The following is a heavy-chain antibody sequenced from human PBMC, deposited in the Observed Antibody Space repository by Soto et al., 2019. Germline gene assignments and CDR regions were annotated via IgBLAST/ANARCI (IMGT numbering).Heavy chain of an antibody. CDR2: IRSKANSYAT. V-gene: IGHV3-73*01. CDR3: TRGRGYDYIWGSYRPVYFDY. CDR1: GFTFSGSA. D-gene: IGHD3-16*02. Sequence: GGSLRLSCAASGFTFSGSAMHWVRQASGKGLEWVGRIRSKANSYATAYAASVKGRFTISRDDSKNTAYLQMNSLKTEDTAVYYCTRGRGYDYIWGSYRPVYFDYWGQGTLVTVSS. J-gene: IGHJ4*02.